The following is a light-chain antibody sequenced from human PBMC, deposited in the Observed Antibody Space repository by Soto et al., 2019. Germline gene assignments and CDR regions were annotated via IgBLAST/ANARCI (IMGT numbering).Light chain of an antibody. CDR2: EVS. Sequence: QSVLTQAASVSGSPGQSITISCTGSSSDVGVYNYVSWYQQHPGKAPKFLIYEVSNRPSGVSDRFSGSKSDNTASLTISGLQAEDEAVYYCSSYTGKGTLVFGPGTKVTVL. J-gene: IGLJ1*01. CDR3: SSYTGKGTLV. V-gene: IGLV2-14*01. CDR1: SSDVGVYNY.